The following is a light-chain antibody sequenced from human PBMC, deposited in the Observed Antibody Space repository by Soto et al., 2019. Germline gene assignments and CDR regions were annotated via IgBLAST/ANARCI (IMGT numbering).Light chain of an antibody. Sequence: EIVMTQSPASLSVSPGDGATLSCRASQTVASNLAWHQQKPGQGPRLLIHGASTRAAGVPARFSGSGSGTDFTLTISSLQSEDFAVYYCQQYHNWPPQYTFGQGTKLQIK. J-gene: IGKJ2*01. CDR3: QQYHNWPPQYT. CDR1: QTVASN. CDR2: GAS. V-gene: IGKV3-15*01.